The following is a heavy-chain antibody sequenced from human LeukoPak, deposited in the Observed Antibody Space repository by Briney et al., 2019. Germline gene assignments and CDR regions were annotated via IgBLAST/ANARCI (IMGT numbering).Heavy chain of an antibody. Sequence: GGSLRLSCAASGFTFSSYGMSWVRQAPGKGLEWVSAISGSGGSTYYADSVKGRFTISRDNSKNTLYLQMNSLRAEDTAVYYCARYYGDYPFDYWGQGTLVTVSS. D-gene: IGHD4-17*01. CDR3: ARYYGDYPFDY. J-gene: IGHJ4*02. V-gene: IGHV3-23*01. CDR1: GFTFSSYG. CDR2: ISGSGGST.